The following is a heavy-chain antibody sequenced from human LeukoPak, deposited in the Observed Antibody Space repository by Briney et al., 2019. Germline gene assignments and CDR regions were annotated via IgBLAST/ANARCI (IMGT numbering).Heavy chain of an antibody. CDR2: ISGSGGST. J-gene: IGHJ4*02. CDR3: AKADSSGYKRPFDY. D-gene: IGHD3-22*01. V-gene: IGHV3-23*01. CDR1: GFTFSSYA. Sequence: AGGSLRLSCAASGFTFSSYAMSWVRQAPGKGLEWVSAISGSGGSTYYADSVKGRFTISRDNSKNTLYLQMNSLRAEDTAIYYCAKADSSGYKRPFDYWGQGTLVTVSS.